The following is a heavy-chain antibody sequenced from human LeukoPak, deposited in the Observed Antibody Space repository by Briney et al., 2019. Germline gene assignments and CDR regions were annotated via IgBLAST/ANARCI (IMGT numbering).Heavy chain of an antibody. Sequence: GASVKVSCKTSGYTFTYYYIHWVRQAPGQGLEWMGWSNPNSGETNSAQKFQGRVTMTGDTSISTAYMELRRVRSDDTAVYYCARDRDYSNTERGFDYWGQGTLVTVSS. CDR2: SNPNSGET. CDR1: GYTFTYYY. J-gene: IGHJ4*02. V-gene: IGHV1-2*02. D-gene: IGHD4-11*01. CDR3: ARDRDYSNTERGFDY.